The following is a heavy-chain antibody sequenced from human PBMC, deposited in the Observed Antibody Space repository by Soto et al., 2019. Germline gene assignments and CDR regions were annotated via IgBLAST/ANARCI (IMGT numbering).Heavy chain of an antibody. J-gene: IGHJ4*02. D-gene: IGHD4-4*01. Sequence: EVQLVESGGGLVKPGGSLRLSCAASGFTFSSYSMNWVRQAPGKGLEWVSSISSSSSYIYYADSVKGRFTISRDNAKNSLYLQMNSLRAEDTAVYYCARDMSYSNYFDYWGQGTLVTVSS. V-gene: IGHV3-21*01. CDR3: ARDMSYSNYFDY. CDR1: GFTFSSYS. CDR2: ISSSSSYI.